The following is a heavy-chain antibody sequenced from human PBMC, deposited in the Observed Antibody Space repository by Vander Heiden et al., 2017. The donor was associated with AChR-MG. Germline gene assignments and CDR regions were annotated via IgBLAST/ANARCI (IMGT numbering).Heavy chain of an antibody. D-gene: IGHD5-18*01. CDR3: ARDADVDTAMVYYGMDV. CDR1: GFTFSSYA. V-gene: IGHV3-30-3*01. CDR2: ISYDGSNK. J-gene: IGHJ6*02. Sequence: QVQLVESGGGVVQPGRSLRLSCAASGFTFSSYAMHWVSQAPGKGLGWVAVISYDGSNKYYADSVKGRFTISRDNSKNTLYLQMNSLRAEDTAVYYCARDADVDTAMVYYGMDVWGQGTTVTVSS.